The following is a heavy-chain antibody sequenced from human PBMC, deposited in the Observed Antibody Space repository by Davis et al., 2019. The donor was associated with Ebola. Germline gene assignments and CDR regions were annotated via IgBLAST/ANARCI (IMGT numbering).Heavy chain of an antibody. CDR1: AESMSKTFYY. CDR2: IYYSGST. CDR3: ARDFWSGYPGAYGLDV. D-gene: IGHD3-3*01. Sequence: SETLSLTCGVSAESMSKTFYYWGWIRQPPGRGLEWIGSIYYSGSTYYNPSLKSRVAITVDSSKNQFSLNLNSVTAADTAVYYCARDFWSGYPGAYGLDVWGQGTTVTVSS. V-gene: IGHV4-39*07. J-gene: IGHJ6*02.